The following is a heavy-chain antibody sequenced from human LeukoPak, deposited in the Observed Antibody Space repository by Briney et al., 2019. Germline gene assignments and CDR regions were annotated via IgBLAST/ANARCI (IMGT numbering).Heavy chain of an antibody. CDR2: IRYDGSNK. D-gene: IGHD2-15*01. J-gene: IGHJ5*02. V-gene: IGHV3-30*02. CDR1: GFTVSSNY. Sequence: GGSLRLSCTASGFTVSSNYMSWVRQAPGKGLEWVAFIRYDGSNKYYADSVKGRFTISRDNSKNTLYLQMNSLRAEDTAVYYCVRGGESTWSWGQGTLVTVSS. CDR3: VRGGESTWS.